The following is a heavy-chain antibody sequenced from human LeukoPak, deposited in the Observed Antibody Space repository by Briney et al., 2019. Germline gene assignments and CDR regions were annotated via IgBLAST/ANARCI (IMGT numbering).Heavy chain of an antibody. CDR2: ISSSSSYI. D-gene: IGHD3/OR15-3a*01. Sequence: GGSLRLSCAASGFTFSTYAMSLVRQAPGKGLEWVSSISSSSSYIYYADSVKGRFTISRDNAKNSLYLQMNSLRAEDTAVYYCASGTGMDVWGKGTTVTVSS. J-gene: IGHJ6*03. CDR1: GFTFSTYA. CDR3: ASGTGMDV. V-gene: IGHV3-21*01.